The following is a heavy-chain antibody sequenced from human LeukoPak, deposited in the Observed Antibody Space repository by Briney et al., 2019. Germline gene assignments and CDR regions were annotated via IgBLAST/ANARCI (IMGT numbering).Heavy chain of an antibody. CDR2: IRYDGSNK. Sequence: GGSLRLSCAASGFTFSSYAMHWVRQAPGKGLEWVAFIRYDGSNKYYADSVKGRFTISRDNSKDTLYLQMNSLRAEDTAVYYCAGYYYDSSGYSPQRMVDYWGQGTLVTVSS. CDR1: GFTFSSYA. CDR3: AGYYYDSSGYSPQRMVDY. J-gene: IGHJ4*02. D-gene: IGHD3-22*01. V-gene: IGHV3-30*02.